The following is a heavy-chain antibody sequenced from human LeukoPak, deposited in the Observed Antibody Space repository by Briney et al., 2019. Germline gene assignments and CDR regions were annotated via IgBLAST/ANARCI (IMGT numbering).Heavy chain of an antibody. J-gene: IGHJ4*02. CDR2: IWYDGSNK. CDR1: GFTFSSYG. V-gene: IGHV3-33*01. Sequence: PGGSLRLSCAASGFTFSSYGMHWVRQAPGKGLEWVAIIWYDGSNKYYADSVKGRFTVSRDNSRNTLYLQMNSLRAEDTALYYCARDFTLATGYYYYWGQGTLVTVSS. CDR3: ARDFTLATGYYYY. D-gene: IGHD3-9*01.